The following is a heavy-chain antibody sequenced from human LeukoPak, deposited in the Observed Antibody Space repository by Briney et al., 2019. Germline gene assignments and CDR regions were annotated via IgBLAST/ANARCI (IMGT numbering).Heavy chain of an antibody. J-gene: IGHJ4*02. Sequence: GGSLRLSCTASGFTFSAYAMMWVRQAPGKGPEWVSAIRGGGTSEFYADSVKGRFTISRDNSKNTLYLQMNGLRAEDTAVYYCAKETRNLGYYYDSSGYSRRYYFDYWGQGTLVTVSS. CDR3: AKETRNLGYYYDSSGYSRRYYFDY. D-gene: IGHD3-22*01. V-gene: IGHV3-23*01. CDR2: IRGGGTSE. CDR1: GFTFSAYA.